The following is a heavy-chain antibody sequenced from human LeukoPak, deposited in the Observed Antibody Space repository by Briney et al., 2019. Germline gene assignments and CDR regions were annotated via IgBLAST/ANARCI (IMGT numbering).Heavy chain of an antibody. Sequence: GGSLRLSCSASGFTFSSYAMHWVRQAPGKGLEWVAVISYEGSNKYYADSVKGRFTISRDNSKNTLYLQMNSLRAEDTAVYYCARDGHYYGSGSYQHFDLWGRGTLVTVSS. CDR1: GFTFSSYA. V-gene: IGHV3-30-3*01. D-gene: IGHD3-10*01. J-gene: IGHJ2*01. CDR2: ISYEGSNK. CDR3: ARDGHYYGSGSYQHFDL.